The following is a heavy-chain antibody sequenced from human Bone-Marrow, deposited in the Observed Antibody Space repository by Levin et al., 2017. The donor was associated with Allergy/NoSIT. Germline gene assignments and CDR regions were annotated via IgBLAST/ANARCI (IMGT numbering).Heavy chain of an antibody. V-gene: IGHV3-23*01. CDR2: VVPSGNT. CDR1: GFTFSNYA. CDR3: ARGSTTGTTRSDY. Sequence: SCVASGFTFSNYAMSWVRQAPGKGLEWISSVVPSGNTYYADSMKGRFTISRDNSKNTLYLQMSSLRAEDTADYYCARGSTTGTTRSDYWGQGTLVTVSS. J-gene: IGHJ4*02. D-gene: IGHD1-1*01.